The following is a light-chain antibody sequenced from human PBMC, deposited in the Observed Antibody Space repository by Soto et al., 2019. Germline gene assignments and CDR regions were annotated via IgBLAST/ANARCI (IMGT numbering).Light chain of an antibody. V-gene: IGLV2-23*01. Sequence: QSVLTQPASVSGSPGQSITISCTGTSSDVGSYNLVSWYQQHPGKAPKLMIYEGSKRPSGVSNRFSGSKSGNPASLTISGLQAEDEADYYCCSYAGSSTWVFGGGTKVTVL. CDR1: SSDVGSYNL. CDR2: EGS. J-gene: IGLJ3*02. CDR3: CSYAGSSTWV.